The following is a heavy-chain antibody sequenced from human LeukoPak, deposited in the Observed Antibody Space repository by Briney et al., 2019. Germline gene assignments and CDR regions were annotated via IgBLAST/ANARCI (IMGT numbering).Heavy chain of an antibody. V-gene: IGHV4-39*07. CDR1: GGSISSSSYY. D-gene: IGHD2-21*02. Sequence: PSETLSLTCTVSGGSISSSSYYWGWIRQPPGKGLEWIGSIYYSGSTYYNPSLKSRVTTSVDTSKNQFSLRLSSVTAADTAVYYCAGAYCGGDCYSGRTFDIWGQGTMVTVSS. CDR2: IYYSGST. J-gene: IGHJ3*02. CDR3: AGAYCGGDCYSGRTFDI.